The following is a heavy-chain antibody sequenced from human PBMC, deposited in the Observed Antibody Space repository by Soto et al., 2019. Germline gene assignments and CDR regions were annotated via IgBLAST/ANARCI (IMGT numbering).Heavy chain of an antibody. Sequence: QVQLQQWGAGLLKPSETLSLTCAVYGGSFSGYYWSWIRQPPGKGLEWIGGINHSGSTNYNPSLKSRVTISVDTSKNQFSLKLSSVTAADTAVYYCARGPSSPQAKYSSGWYFDYWGQGTLVTVSS. CDR3: ARGPSSPQAKYSSGWYFDY. D-gene: IGHD6-19*01. V-gene: IGHV4-34*01. J-gene: IGHJ4*02. CDR1: GGSFSGYY. CDR2: INHSGST.